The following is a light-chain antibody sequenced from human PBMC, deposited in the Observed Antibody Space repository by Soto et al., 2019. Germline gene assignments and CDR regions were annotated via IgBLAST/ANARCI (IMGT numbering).Light chain of an antibody. CDR3: QQYGSSGT. CDR2: GAS. CDR1: QSISSNY. V-gene: IGKV3-20*01. Sequence: EIVLTQSPGTLSLSPGDRATLSFRASQSISSNYLAWYQQKPGQAPGLLIYGASNRATGIPDRFSGSGSGTDFTLTISRLEPEDFAVYYWQQYGSSGTFCQGTKVDI. J-gene: IGKJ1*01.